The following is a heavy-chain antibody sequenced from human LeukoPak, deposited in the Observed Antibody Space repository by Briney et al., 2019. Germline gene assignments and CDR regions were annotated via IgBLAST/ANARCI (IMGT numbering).Heavy chain of an antibody. CDR2: INPSSGGT. CDR3: ARDAYGTMIVVVD. V-gene: IGHV1-2*02. D-gene: IGHD3-22*01. CDR1: GYTFTGYY. Sequence: GASVKVSCKASGYTFTGYYMHWVRQAPGQGLEWMGWINPSSGGTNYAQKFQGRVTMTRDTSISTAYMELSRLRSDDTAVYYCARDAYGTMIVVVDWGQGTLVTVSS. J-gene: IGHJ4*02.